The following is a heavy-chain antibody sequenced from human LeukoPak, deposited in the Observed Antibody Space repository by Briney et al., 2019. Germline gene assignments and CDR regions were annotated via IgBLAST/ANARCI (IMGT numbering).Heavy chain of an antibody. J-gene: IGHJ4*02. CDR1: GFTFSRYE. V-gene: IGHV3-30*07. Sequence: PGRSLRLSCAASGFTFSRYEMHWVRLAPGKGLECVATISNDGSNKYYADSVKGRFTISRDNSKNTIYLQMNSLRAEDTAVYYCARSPYPDYSNYPKELNFDYWGQGTLVTVSS. CDR2: ISNDGSNK. CDR3: ARSPYPDYSNYPKELNFDY. D-gene: IGHD4-11*01.